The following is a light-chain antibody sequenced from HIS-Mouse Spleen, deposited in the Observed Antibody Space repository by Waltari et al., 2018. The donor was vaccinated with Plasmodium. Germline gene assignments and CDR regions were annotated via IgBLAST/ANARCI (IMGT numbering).Light chain of an antibody. Sequence: SYELTQPPSVSVSPGHTARITCSGDALPKKYAYWYQQKSGQAPVLVIYEDSKRTSGIPERFSGSSSGTMATLTISGAQVEDEADYYCYSTDSSGNHRVFGGGTKLTVL. CDR1: ALPKKY. J-gene: IGLJ3*02. V-gene: IGLV3-10*01. CDR3: YSTDSSGNHRV. CDR2: EDS.